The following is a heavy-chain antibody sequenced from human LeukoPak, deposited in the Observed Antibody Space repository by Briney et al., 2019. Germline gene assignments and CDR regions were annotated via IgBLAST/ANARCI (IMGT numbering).Heavy chain of an antibody. CDR1: GFTFSSYG. V-gene: IGHV3-30*02. J-gene: IGHJ4*02. Sequence: GGSLRLSCAASGFTFSSYGMHWVRQAPGKGLEWVAVIWYGGSNKYYADSVKGRFTISRDNSKNTLYLQMNSLRAEDTAVYYCAKDREVAVARFDSWGQGTLATVSS. CDR2: IWYGGSNK. CDR3: AKDREVAVARFDS. D-gene: IGHD6-19*01.